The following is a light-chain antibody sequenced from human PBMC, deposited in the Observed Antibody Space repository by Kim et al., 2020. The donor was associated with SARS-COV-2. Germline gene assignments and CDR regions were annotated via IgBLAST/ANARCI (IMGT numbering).Light chain of an antibody. J-gene: IGKJ1*01. CDR3: QQYGTSPKT. CDR1: QTVNSFY. V-gene: IGKV3-20*01. Sequence: EIVLTQSPGTLSLSPGERATLSCRASQTVNSFYLAWYQQKPGQAPRLLIYNSSNRATGIPDRFSGSGSGTDFTLTISRLEPEDFAVYYCQQYGTSPKTFGPGTKVDIK. CDR2: NSS.